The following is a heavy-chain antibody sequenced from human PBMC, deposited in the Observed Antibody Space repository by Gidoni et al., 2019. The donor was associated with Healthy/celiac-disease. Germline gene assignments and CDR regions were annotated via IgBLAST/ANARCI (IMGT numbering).Heavy chain of an antibody. V-gene: IGHV1-69*09. CDR2: IIPILGIA. D-gene: IGHD2-15*01. Sequence: QVQLVQSGAEVKKPGSSVKVSCKASGGTFSSYAISWVRQAPGQGLEWMGRIIPILGIANYAQKFQGRVTITADKSTSTAYMELSSLRSEDTAVYYCARGTRCSGGSCDFHYYYYGMDVWGQGTTVTVSS. J-gene: IGHJ6*02. CDR1: GGTFSSYA. CDR3: ARGTRCSGGSCDFHYYYYGMDV.